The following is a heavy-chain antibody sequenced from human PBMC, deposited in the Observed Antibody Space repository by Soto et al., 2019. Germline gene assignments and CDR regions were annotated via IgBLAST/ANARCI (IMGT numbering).Heavy chain of an antibody. CDR2: IYYSGST. J-gene: IGHJ6*02. CDR1: GGSISSYY. Sequence: SETLSLTCTASGGSISSYYWSWIRQPPGKGLEWIGYIYYSGSTNYNPSLKSRVTISVDTSKNQFSLKVNSVTAADTALYYCARQGFGQLHGLVDVWGPGTTVTVSS. D-gene: IGHD2-21*01. CDR3: ARQGFGQLHGLVDV. V-gene: IGHV4-59*08.